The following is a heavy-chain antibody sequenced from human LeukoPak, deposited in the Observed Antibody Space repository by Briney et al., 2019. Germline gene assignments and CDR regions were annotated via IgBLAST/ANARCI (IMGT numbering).Heavy chain of an antibody. J-gene: IGHJ5*02. D-gene: IGHD6-13*01. CDR2: ISGSGGST. CDR3: AKDRSSSWYSNWFDP. Sequence: GRSLRLSCAASGFTFSSYAMSWVRQAPGKGLEWVSAISGSGGSTYYADSVKGRFTTSRDNSKNTLYLQMNSLRAEDTAVYYCAKDRSSSWYSNWFDPWGQGTLVTVSS. CDR1: GFTFSSYA. V-gene: IGHV3-23*01.